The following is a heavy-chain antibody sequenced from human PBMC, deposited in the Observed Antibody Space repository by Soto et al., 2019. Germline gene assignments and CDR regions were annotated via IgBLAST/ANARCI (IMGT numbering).Heavy chain of an antibody. CDR1: GGSISSSSYY. CDR3: ARSDRFLEWLPYDY. V-gene: IGHV4-39*01. Sequence: PSETLSLTCTVSGGSISSSSYYWAWNRQSPGKGLEWIGSVYYNGCTYYNPSLTSRVTISVDTSKNQFSLKLSSVTAADTAVYYCARSDRFLEWLPYDYWGQGTLVTVSS. J-gene: IGHJ4*02. D-gene: IGHD3-3*01. CDR2: VYYNGCT.